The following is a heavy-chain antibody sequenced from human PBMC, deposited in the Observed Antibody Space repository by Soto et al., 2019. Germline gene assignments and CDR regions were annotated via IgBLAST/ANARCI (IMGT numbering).Heavy chain of an antibody. Sequence: PSQTLSLTCAISGDSVSSNSAAWNWIRQSPSRGLEWLGRTYYRSKWYNDYAVSVKSRITINPDTSKNQFSLQLNSVTPEDTAVYYCAKSPLADYDVLTGPSIDAFDIWGQGTMVTVSS. CDR1: GDSVSSNSAA. V-gene: IGHV6-1*01. D-gene: IGHD3-9*01. J-gene: IGHJ3*02. CDR3: AKSPLADYDVLTGPSIDAFDI. CDR2: TYYRSKWYN.